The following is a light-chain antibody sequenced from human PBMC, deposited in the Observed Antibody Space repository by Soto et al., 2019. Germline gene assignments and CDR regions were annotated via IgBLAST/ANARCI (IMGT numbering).Light chain of an antibody. CDR1: QNIHSF. Sequence: EIVLTQSPATVSLSPGESATLSCRASQNIHSFLAWYQQRPGQAPRLLIYDASFRATAIPARFNGSGSGTDFTLTITRLESEDFAVYYCQQRLFWPLFTFGQGTRLEIK. J-gene: IGKJ2*01. CDR2: DAS. CDR3: QQRLFWPLFT. V-gene: IGKV3-11*01.